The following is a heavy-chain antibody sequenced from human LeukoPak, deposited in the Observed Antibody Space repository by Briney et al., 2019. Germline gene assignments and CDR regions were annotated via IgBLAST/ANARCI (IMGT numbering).Heavy chain of an antibody. CDR2: FDPEDGET. CDR3: ATSDDSSGYYVDY. CDR1: GYTLTELS. D-gene: IGHD3-22*01. Sequence: ASVKVSCKVSGYTLTELSMHWVRQAPGEGLEWMGGFDPEDGETIYAQKFQGRVTMTKDTSTDTAYMELSSLRSEDTAVYYCATSDDSSGYYVDYWGQGTLVTVSS. V-gene: IGHV1-24*01. J-gene: IGHJ4*02.